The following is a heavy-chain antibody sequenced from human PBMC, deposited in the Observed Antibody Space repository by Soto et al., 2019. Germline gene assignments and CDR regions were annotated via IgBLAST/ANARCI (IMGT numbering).Heavy chain of an antibody. CDR3: AKDPTYDSSGYYFYYGPDV. CDR2: ISYDGRYK. J-gene: IGHJ6*02. D-gene: IGHD3-22*01. V-gene: IGHV3-30*18. CDR1: GFTFSTYG. Sequence: QVQLVESGGGVIQPGRSLRLSCAASGFTFSTYGMHWVRQAPGKGLEWVGLISYDGRYKYYPDSVKGRFTISRDNSKNTLYLQMNSLRPEVTAVYYCAKDPTYDSSGYYFYYGPDVWGQGTTVTVSS.